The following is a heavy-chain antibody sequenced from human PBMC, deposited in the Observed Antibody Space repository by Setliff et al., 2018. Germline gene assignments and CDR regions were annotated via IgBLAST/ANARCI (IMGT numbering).Heavy chain of an antibody. J-gene: IGHJ4*02. V-gene: IGHV1-18*01. CDR3: ARGPPDFVVVPAAAKFDF. CDR1: GYTFNNYA. D-gene: IGHD2-2*01. CDR2: NSAY. Sequence: ASVKVSCKASGYTFNNYAINWVRQAPGQGLEWMGWNSAYAQKFQGRVTMTTDTPTSTAYMELRSLRSDDTAVYYCARGPPDFVVVPAAAKFDFWGQGTLVTVSS.